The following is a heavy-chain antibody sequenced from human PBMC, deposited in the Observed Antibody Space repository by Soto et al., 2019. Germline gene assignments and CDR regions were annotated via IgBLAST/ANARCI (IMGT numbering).Heavy chain of an antibody. D-gene: IGHD3-10*01. CDR1: GGSFSGYY. CDR3: ARGGRGSGSYYFSYYYGMDV. J-gene: IGHJ6*02. Sequence: SETLSLTCAVYGGSFSGYYWSWIRLPPGKGLEWIGEINHSGSTNYNPSLKSRVTISVDTSKNQFSLKLSSVTAADTAVYYCARGGRGSGSYYFSYYYGMDVWGQGTTVTVSS. CDR2: INHSGST. V-gene: IGHV4-34*01.